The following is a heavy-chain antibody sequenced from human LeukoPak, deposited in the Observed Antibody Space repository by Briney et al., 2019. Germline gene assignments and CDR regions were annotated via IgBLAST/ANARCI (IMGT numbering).Heavy chain of an antibody. CDR2: ISGSGAGT. Sequence: GGSLRLSCAASGFTFSTYIMTWVRQAPGKGLEWVSGISGSGAGTLYADSVKGRFTISRDNSRNTLYLQMNSLRAEDTAMYYCASHSNSWTSLAYWGQGTLVTVSS. J-gene: IGHJ4*02. CDR1: GFTFSTYI. D-gene: IGHD6-13*01. V-gene: IGHV3-23*01. CDR3: ASHSNSWTSLAY.